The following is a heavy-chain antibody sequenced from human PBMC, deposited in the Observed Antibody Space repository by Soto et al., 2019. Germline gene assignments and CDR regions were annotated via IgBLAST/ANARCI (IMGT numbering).Heavy chain of an antibody. Sequence: QVQLVESGGGVVQPGRSLRLSCAASGFTFSSYGMHWVRQAPGKGLEWVAVIWYDGSNKYYADSVKGRFTISRDNSKNTLYLQMNSLRAEDTAVYYCARDPSLQSRTDYDSSGYYYPRVYYYFDYWGQGTLVTVSS. CDR1: GFTFSSYG. CDR2: IWYDGSNK. D-gene: IGHD3-22*01. CDR3: ARDPSLQSRTDYDSSGYYYPRVYYYFDY. J-gene: IGHJ4*02. V-gene: IGHV3-33*01.